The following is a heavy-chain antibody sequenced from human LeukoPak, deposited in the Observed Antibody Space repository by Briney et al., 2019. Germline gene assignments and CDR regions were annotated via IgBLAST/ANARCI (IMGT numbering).Heavy chain of an antibody. J-gene: IGHJ4*02. CDR3: ARGEYSSSSSYFDY. CDR1: GGSFSGYY. CDR2: INHSGST. D-gene: IGHD6-6*01. Sequence: PSETLSLTCAVYGGSFSGYYWSWIRQPPGKGLEWIGEINHSGSTNYNPSLKSRVTISVDTSKNQFSLKVSSVTAADTAAYYCARGEYSSSSSYFDYWGQGTLVTVSS. V-gene: IGHV4-34*01.